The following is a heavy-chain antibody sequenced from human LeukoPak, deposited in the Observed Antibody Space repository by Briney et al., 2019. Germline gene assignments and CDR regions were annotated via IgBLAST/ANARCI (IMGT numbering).Heavy chain of an antibody. CDR3: AKGSGVHY. CDR1: GFTFRTYS. CDR2: VSKCSYYI. V-gene: IGHV3-21*01. Sequence: GGSLRLSCAASGFTFRTYSMNWVRQAPGKGLECIASVSKCSYYIYYADSVRGRFTISRDNANNSLYLQMNSLRAEDTAVYYCAKGSGVHYWGQGTLVIVSS. J-gene: IGHJ4*01. D-gene: IGHD3-10*01.